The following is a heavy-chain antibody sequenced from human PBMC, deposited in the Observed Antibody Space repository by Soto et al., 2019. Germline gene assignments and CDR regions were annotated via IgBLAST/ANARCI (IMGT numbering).Heavy chain of an antibody. CDR2: ISISVDST. CDR1: GFTFSFYA. D-gene: IGHD1-26*01. CDR3: AKVFTPEQGNYFDY. Sequence: GGSLRLSCAASGFTFSFYAINWVRQAPGKGLEWVSAISISVDSTHYADSVKGRFTISRDNDKNTVYLEMNSLRAEDTAAYYCAKVFTPEQGNYFDYWGQGTLVTVSS. J-gene: IGHJ4*02. V-gene: IGHV3-23*01.